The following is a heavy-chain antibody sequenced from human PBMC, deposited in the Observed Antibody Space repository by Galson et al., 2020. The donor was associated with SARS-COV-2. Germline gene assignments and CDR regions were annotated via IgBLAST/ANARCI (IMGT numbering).Heavy chain of an antibody. CDR3: AKDIGWGYDSSGYYNY. D-gene: IGHD3-22*01. Sequence: GGSLRLSCAASGFTFDDYAMHWVRQAPGKGLEWVSGISWNSGSIGYADSVKGRFTISRDNAKNSLYLQMNSLRAEDTALYYCAKDIGWGYDSSGYYNYWGQGTLVTVSS. V-gene: IGHV3-9*01. CDR1: GFTFDDYA. J-gene: IGHJ4*02. CDR2: ISWNSGSI.